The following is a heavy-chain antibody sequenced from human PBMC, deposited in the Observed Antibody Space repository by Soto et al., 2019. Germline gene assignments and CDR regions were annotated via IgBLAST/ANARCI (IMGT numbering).Heavy chain of an antibody. CDR3: ARVEDSSSWYGGSYFDY. V-gene: IGHV4-61*05. CDR1: GGSVSSSSYY. CDR2: VYYNRGT. Sequence: PSETLSLTCTVSGGSVSSSSYYWSWIRQPPGKGLEWIAYVYYNRGTSYNPSLKSRVTISVDKSKNQFSLKLSSVTAADTAVYYCARVEDSSSWYGGSYFDYWGQGTLVTVSS. J-gene: IGHJ4*02. D-gene: IGHD6-13*01.